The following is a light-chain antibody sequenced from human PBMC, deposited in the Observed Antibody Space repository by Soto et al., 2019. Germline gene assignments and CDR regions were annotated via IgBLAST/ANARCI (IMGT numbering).Light chain of an antibody. V-gene: IGKV3-20*01. Sequence: EIVLTQSPGTLSLSPGERATLSCRASQSVTNNYVAWYQHKPGQPPRLLIHDASDRATGVPDRFSGSGSGTDFTLKISRVEAEDVLVYYCMQALQTPLTFGGGTRLEI. CDR1: QSVTNNY. J-gene: IGKJ4*01. CDR3: MQALQTPLT. CDR2: DAS.